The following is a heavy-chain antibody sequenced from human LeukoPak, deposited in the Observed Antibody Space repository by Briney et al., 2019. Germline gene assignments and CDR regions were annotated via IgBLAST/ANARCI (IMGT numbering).Heavy chain of an antibody. J-gene: IGHJ5*02. Sequence: PGGSLRLSCAASGFTFSSYSMNWVRQAPGKGLEWVSSISSSSYIYYADSVKGRFTISRDNAKNSLYLQMNSLRAEDTALYYCAKDIGRYYYGSGNWFDPWGQGTLVTVSS. V-gene: IGHV3-21*04. CDR1: GFTFSSYS. CDR2: ISSSSYI. D-gene: IGHD3-10*01. CDR3: AKDIGRYYYGSGNWFDP.